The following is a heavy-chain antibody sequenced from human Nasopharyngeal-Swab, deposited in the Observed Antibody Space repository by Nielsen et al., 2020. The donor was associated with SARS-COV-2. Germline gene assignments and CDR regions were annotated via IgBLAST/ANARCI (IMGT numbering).Heavy chain of an antibody. V-gene: IGHV4-39*01. CDR1: GGSISSSSYY. J-gene: IGHJ6*02. Sequence: SETLSLTCTVSGGSISSSSYYWGWIRQPPGKGLEWIGSIYYSGSTYYNPSLKSRVTISVDTSKNQFSLKLSSVTAAETAVYYCARRIAAPGGDGMDVWGQGTTVTVSS. CDR2: IYYSGST. CDR3: ARRIAAPGGDGMDV. D-gene: IGHD6-6*01.